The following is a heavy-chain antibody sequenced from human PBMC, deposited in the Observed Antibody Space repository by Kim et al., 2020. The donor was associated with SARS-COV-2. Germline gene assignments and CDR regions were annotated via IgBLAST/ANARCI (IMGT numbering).Heavy chain of an antibody. D-gene: IGHD4-17*01. Sequence: GNEKYCVDSGKGRLTISRDNAKNSVYLQMSSLRAEDTAVYYCATNTAFDYWGQGTLVTVSS. V-gene: IGHV3-7*03. CDR3: ATNTAFDY. CDR2: GNEK. J-gene: IGHJ4*02.